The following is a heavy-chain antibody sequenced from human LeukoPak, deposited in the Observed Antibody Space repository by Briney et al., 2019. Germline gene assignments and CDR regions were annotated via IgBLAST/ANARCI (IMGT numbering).Heavy chain of an antibody. V-gene: IGHV3-66*01. D-gene: IGHD6-13*01. J-gene: IGHJ4*02. CDR1: GFTVSSNY. Sequence: GGSLRLSCAASGFTVSSNYMIWVRQAPGKGLEWVSVLYSGGTTYYADSVKGRFTISRDNSKNTLYLQTNSLRAEDTAVYYCAVPGIVASGTIDYWGQGTLVTVSS. CDR2: LYSGGTT. CDR3: AVPGIVASGTIDY.